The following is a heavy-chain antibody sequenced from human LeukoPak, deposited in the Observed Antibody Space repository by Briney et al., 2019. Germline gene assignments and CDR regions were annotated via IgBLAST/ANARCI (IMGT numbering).Heavy chain of an antibody. CDR1: GLTFRNYG. V-gene: IGHV3-33*01. D-gene: IGHD5-12*01. CDR3: ARNENSGWGYFDY. J-gene: IGHJ4*02. Sequence: GKSLRLSCAASGLTFRNYGMHWVRQAPGKGLEWVAVIWYDGNNKYYADSVKGRFTISRDNSKDTLYLQMNSLRAEDTAVYYCARNENSGWGYFDYWGQGTLVTVSS. CDR2: IWYDGNNK.